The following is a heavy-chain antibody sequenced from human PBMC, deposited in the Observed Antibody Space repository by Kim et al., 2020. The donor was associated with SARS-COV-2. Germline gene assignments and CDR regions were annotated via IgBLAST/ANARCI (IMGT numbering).Heavy chain of an antibody. Sequence: GGSLRLSCAASGFTFSSYGMHWVRQAPGKGLEWVAVIWYDGSNKYYADSVKGRFTISRDNSKNTLYLQMNSLRAEDTAVYYCAKGQYYDILTGYQTRPFDYWGQGTLVTVSS. CDR2: IWYDGSNK. J-gene: IGHJ4*02. D-gene: IGHD3-9*01. V-gene: IGHV3-33*06. CDR3: AKGQYYDILTGYQTRPFDY. CDR1: GFTFSSYG.